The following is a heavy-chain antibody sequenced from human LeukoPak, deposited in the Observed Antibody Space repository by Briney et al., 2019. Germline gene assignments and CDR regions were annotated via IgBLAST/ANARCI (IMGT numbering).Heavy chain of an antibody. V-gene: IGHV1-69*04. CDR3: ARERWGGGSYPVFDY. Sequence: SVKVSCKASGGTFSSYAISWVRQAPGQGLEWMGRIIPILGIANYAQKFQGRVRITADKSTSTAYMELSSLRSEDTAVYYCARERWGGGSYPVFDYWGQGTLVTVSS. J-gene: IGHJ4*02. CDR2: IIPILGIA. CDR1: GGTFSSYA. D-gene: IGHD1-26*01.